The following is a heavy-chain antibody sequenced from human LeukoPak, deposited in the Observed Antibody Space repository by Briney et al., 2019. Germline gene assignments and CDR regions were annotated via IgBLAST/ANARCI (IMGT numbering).Heavy chain of an antibody. Sequence: ASVKVSCKASGGTFSSYAISWVRQAPGQGLEWMGRIIPILGIANCAQKFQGRVTITADKSTSTAYMELSSLRSEDTAVYYCAREYTDIVVVVAATPGWFDPWGQGTLVTVSS. J-gene: IGHJ5*02. CDR3: AREYTDIVVVVAATPGWFDP. D-gene: IGHD2-15*01. CDR1: GGTFSSYA. V-gene: IGHV1-69*04. CDR2: IIPILGIA.